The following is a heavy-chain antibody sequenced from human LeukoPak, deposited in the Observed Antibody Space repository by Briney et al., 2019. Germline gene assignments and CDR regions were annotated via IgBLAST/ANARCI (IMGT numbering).Heavy chain of an antibody. J-gene: IGHJ3*02. CDR2: IYYSGST. V-gene: IGHV4-39*02. CDR1: GGSISSSSYY. D-gene: IGHD2-2*01. CDR3: ARDRWGCSSTSCYGPDDAFDI. Sequence: SETLSLTCTVSGGSISSSSYYWGWIRQPPGKGLEWIGSIYYSGSTYYNPSLKSRVTISVDTSKNQFSLKLSSVTAADTAVYYCARDRWGCSSTSCYGPDDAFDIWGQGTMVTVSS.